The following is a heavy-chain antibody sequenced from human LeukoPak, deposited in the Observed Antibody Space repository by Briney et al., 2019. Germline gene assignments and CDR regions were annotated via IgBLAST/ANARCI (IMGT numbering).Heavy chain of an antibody. CDR1: GFTFNSYD. D-gene: IGHD6-19*01. CDR3: ARGLAVAGTGDAFDI. V-gene: IGHV3-33*01. Sequence: GGSLRLSCAASGFTFNSYDMHWVRQAPGKGLEWVAIMWYDESSKYYADSVKGRFTISRDNSKNTLYLQMNSLRAEDTAVYYCARGLAVAGTGDAFDIWGQGTMVTVSS. J-gene: IGHJ3*02. CDR2: MWYDESSK.